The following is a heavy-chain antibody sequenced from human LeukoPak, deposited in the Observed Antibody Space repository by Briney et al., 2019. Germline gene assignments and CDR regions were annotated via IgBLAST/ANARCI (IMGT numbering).Heavy chain of an antibody. D-gene: IGHD6-25*01. CDR1: GFTFSTYN. CDR2: ISSSSNYI. J-gene: IGHJ4*02. Sequence: PGGSLRLSCAASGFTFSTYNMNWVRQAPGKGLEWVSSISSSSNYIYYADSVKGRFTISRDNAKTSLYLQMNSLRPEDTAVYYCAAAWSNFDYWGQGILVAVPS. CDR3: AAAWSNFDY. V-gene: IGHV3-21*01.